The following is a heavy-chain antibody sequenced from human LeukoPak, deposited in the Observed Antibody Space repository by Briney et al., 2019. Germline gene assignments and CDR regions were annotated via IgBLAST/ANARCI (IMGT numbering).Heavy chain of an antibody. Sequence: GGSLRLSCAASGFTFSSYAMSWVRQAPGKGLEWVSAISGSGGSTYYADSVKGRFTISRDNSKNTLYLEMNSLRAEDTAVYYCAKAPGGILTGLDYWGQGTLVTVSS. CDR2: ISGSGGST. J-gene: IGHJ4*02. CDR3: AKAPGGILTGLDY. D-gene: IGHD3-9*01. CDR1: GFTFSSYA. V-gene: IGHV3-23*01.